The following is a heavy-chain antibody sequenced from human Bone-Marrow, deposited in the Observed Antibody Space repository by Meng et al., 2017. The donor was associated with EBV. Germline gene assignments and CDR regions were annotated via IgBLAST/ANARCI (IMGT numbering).Heavy chain of an antibody. Sequence: QVQLVQSGAELKKPGASVNVSCKASGYTFNSYGISWVRQAPGQGLEWMGWISGYYGNTNYAQKVQGRVSMTTDTSTSTAYMELRSLRSDDTAVYYCARISGVPGAAFDYWGQGTLVTVSS. CDR1: GYTFNSYG. V-gene: IGHV1-18*01. D-gene: IGHD2-2*01. J-gene: IGHJ4*02. CDR3: ARISGVPGAAFDY. CDR2: ISGYYGNT.